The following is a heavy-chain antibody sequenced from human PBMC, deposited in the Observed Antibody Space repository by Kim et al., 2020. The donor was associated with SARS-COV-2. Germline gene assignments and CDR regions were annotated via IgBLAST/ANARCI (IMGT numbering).Heavy chain of an antibody. CDR3: AKDLVVGDYGMDV. D-gene: IGHD2-8*02. CDR1: GFTFSSYG. CDR2: ISYDGSNK. Sequence: GGSLRLSCAASGFTFSSYGMHWVRQAPGKGLEWVAVISYDGSNKYYADSVKGRFTISRDNSKNTLYLQMNSLRAEDTAVYYCAKDLVVGDYGMDVWGQGT. V-gene: IGHV3-30*18. J-gene: IGHJ6*02.